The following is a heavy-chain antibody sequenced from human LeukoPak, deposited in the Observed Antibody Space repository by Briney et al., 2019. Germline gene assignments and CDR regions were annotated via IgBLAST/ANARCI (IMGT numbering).Heavy chain of an antibody. CDR2: INHSGST. V-gene: IGHV4-34*01. Sequence: PSETLSLTCAVYGGSFSGYYWSWICQPPGKGLEWIGEINHSGSTNYNPSLKSRVTISVDTSKNQFSLKLSSVTAADTAVYYCARGSPVLRFLEWLLVGYMDVWGKGTTVTVSS. D-gene: IGHD3-3*01. CDR3: ARGSPVLRFLEWLLVGYMDV. CDR1: GGSFSGYY. J-gene: IGHJ6*03.